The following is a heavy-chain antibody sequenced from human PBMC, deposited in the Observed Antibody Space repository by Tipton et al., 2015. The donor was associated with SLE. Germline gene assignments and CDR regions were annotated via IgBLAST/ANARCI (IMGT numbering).Heavy chain of an antibody. CDR1: GGSSSGYY. D-gene: IGHD3-3*01. J-gene: IGHJ5*02. CDR3: ARGRFLEWLS. Sequence: TLSLTCAVYGGSSSGYYWSWIRQPPGKGLEWIGEINHSGSTNYNPSLKSRVTISVDTSKNQFSLKLSSVTAADTAVYYCARGRFLEWLSWGQGTLVTVSS. V-gene: IGHV4-34*01. CDR2: INHSGST.